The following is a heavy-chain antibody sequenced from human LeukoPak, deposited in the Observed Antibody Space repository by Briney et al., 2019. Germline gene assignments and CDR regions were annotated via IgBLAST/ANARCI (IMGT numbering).Heavy chain of an antibody. V-gene: IGHV5-51*01. CDR2: IYPSESDT. J-gene: IGHJ4*02. CDR3: ARQGGYCSGGSCYTAYYFDY. CDR1: GYSFTSYW. D-gene: IGHD2-15*01. Sequence: GESLKISCKGSGYSFTSYWIGWVRQMPGKGLEWMGIIYPSESDTRYSPSFQGQVTISADKSISTAYLQWSSLKASDTAMYYCARQGGYCSGGSCYTAYYFDYWGQGTLVTVSS.